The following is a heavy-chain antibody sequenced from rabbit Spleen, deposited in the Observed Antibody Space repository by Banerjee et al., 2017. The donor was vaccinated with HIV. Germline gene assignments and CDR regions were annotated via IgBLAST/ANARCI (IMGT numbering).Heavy chain of an antibody. J-gene: IGHJ4*01. Sequence: QEQLGEFGGDLVKPEGSLTLTCTASGFSFSYRYWICWVRQAPGKGLEWIGYIDLLFGTTYYANWVNGRFTISSHNAQNTLYLQLHSLTAADTATYFCVRGASGSGYYSLWGPGTLVTVS. D-gene: IGHD1-1*01. CDR1: GFSFSYRYW. CDR2: IDLLFGTT. CDR3: VRGASGSGYYSL. V-gene: IGHV1S45*01.